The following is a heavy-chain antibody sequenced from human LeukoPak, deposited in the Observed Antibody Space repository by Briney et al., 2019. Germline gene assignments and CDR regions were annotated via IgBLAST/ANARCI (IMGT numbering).Heavy chain of an antibody. J-gene: IGHJ4*02. CDR3: AKAVAGTKPQPYYSDY. V-gene: IGHV3-23*01. D-gene: IGHD6-19*01. CDR1: GFTFSSYA. CDR2: ISGSGGST. Sequence: PGGSLRLSCAASGFTFSSYAMSWVRQAPGKGLEWVSAISGSGGSTYYADSVKGRFTISRDNSKNTLYLQMNSLRAEDTAVYYCAKAVAGTKPQPYYSDYWGQGTLVTVSS.